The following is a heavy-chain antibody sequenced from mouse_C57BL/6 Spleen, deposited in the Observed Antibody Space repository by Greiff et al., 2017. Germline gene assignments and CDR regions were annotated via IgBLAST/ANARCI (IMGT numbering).Heavy chain of an antibody. J-gene: IGHJ4*01. D-gene: IGHD1-1*01. CDR3: ARYDFITTVAPMDY. V-gene: IGHV1-82*01. CDR2: IYPGDGDT. CDR1: GYAFSSSW. Sequence: VQLQQSGPELVQPGASVKISCKASGYAFSSSWMNWVKQRPGKGLEWIGRIYPGDGDTKYKGKFKGKATLTADKTYSTAYMQLSSLTSEDSAVYFCARYDFITTVAPMDYWGQGTSVTVSS.